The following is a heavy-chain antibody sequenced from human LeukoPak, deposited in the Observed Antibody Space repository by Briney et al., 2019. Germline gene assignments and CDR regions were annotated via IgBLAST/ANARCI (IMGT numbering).Heavy chain of an antibody. CDR3: ARGSYLNDY. CDR1: GYIFTTYW. D-gene: IGHD3-22*01. Sequence: LGESLKISCKSSGYIFTTYWIAWVRPMPGKGLEWMGIIYPGDSDTRYSPSFQGQVTISADKSISTAYLQWSSLKASDTAMYYCARGSYLNDYWGQGSLVTASS. J-gene: IGHJ4*02. V-gene: IGHV5-51*01. CDR2: IYPGDSDT.